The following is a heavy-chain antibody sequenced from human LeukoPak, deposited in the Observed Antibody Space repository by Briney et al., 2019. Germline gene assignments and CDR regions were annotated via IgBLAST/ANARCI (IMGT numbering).Heavy chain of an antibody. CDR3: AKSKTTVAAPDY. Sequence: GGSLRLSCAASGFTFDDYAVHWVRQAPGKGLEWVSGISWNSGTIGYADSVEGQFTISRDNAKSSLYLQMNSLRAEDTALYYCAKSKTTVAAPDYWGQGTLVTVSS. V-gene: IGHV3-9*01. D-gene: IGHD6-19*01. J-gene: IGHJ4*02. CDR2: ISWNSGTI. CDR1: GFTFDDYA.